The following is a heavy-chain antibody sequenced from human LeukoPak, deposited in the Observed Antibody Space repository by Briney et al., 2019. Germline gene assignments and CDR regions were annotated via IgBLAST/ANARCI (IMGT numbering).Heavy chain of an antibody. CDR3: ARGRLGAMVRGADFDY. V-gene: IGHV1-69*13. CDR1: GGTFSSYT. CDR2: IIPIFGTA. J-gene: IGHJ4*02. Sequence: ASVKVSCKASGGTFSSYTISWVRQAPGQGLEWMGGIIPIFGTANYEQKFQGRVTITADESTSTAYMELSSLRSEDTAVYYCARGRLGAMVRGADFDYWGQGTLVTVSS. D-gene: IGHD3-10*01.